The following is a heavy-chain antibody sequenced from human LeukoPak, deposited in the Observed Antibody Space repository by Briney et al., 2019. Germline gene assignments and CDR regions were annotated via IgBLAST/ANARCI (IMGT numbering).Heavy chain of an antibody. D-gene: IGHD2-21*01. J-gene: IGHJ2*01. CDR3: ARLGCGGDWYCANWYFDL. V-gene: IGHV4-38-2*02. CDR1: DDSISDYY. CDR2: IYYSGST. Sequence: PSETLSLTCTVSDDSISDYYRGWIRQPPGKGLEWIGSIYYSGSTYYNPSLKSRVTISVDTSKNQFSLKLSSVTAADTAVYYCARLGCGGDWYCANWYFDLWGRGTLVTVSS.